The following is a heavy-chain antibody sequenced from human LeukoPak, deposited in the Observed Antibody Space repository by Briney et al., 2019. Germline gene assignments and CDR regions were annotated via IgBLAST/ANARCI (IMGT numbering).Heavy chain of an antibody. CDR3: ARGGTRDLLLDP. J-gene: IGHJ5*02. Sequence: PSETLSLTCSVSGGSINNNYWSWIRQSAGKGLEWIGRVYPTGKTHYNPSLLGRVTMSVGTSSSQVSLRLNSVTATDTAVYYCARGGTRDLLLDPWGQGTLVTVSS. CDR1: GGSINNNY. D-gene: IGHD3-16*01. CDR2: VYPTGKT. V-gene: IGHV4-4*07.